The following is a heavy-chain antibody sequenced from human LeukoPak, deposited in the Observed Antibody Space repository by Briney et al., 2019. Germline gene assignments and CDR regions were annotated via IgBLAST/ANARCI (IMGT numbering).Heavy chain of an antibody. Sequence: ASVKVSCKASGYTFTSYGISWVRQAPGQGLEWMGWISAYNGNTNYAQKLQGRVTMTTDTFTSTAYMELRSLRSDDTAVYYCARDPVGRDGYNQGEVVDYWGQGTLVTVSS. CDR3: ARDPVGRDGYNQGEVVDY. CDR1: GYTFTSYG. CDR2: ISAYNGNT. V-gene: IGHV1-18*01. J-gene: IGHJ4*02. D-gene: IGHD5-24*01.